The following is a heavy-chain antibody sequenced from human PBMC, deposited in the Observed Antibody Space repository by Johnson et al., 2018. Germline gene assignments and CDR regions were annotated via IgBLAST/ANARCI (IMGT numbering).Heavy chain of an antibody. CDR2: IGTAVDT. Sequence: VQLLESGGGLVQPGGSXRLSCAASGFTFSSYDMHWVRQATGKGLEWVSAIGTAVDTYYPGSVKGRFTISRENAKNSLYLQMNSLRAGDTAVYYSASARVYYRDAFDIWGQGTMVTVSS. CDR1: GFTFSSYD. D-gene: IGHD2-8*01. CDR3: ASARVYYRDAFDI. V-gene: IGHV3-13*01. J-gene: IGHJ3*02.